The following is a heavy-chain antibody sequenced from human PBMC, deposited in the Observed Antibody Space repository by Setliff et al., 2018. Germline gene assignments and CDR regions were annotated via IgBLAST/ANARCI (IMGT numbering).Heavy chain of an antibody. CDR2: ISAYNGDT. J-gene: IGHJ3*02. CDR3: ARDRRNIVVAVVNAAFDI. D-gene: IGHD2-15*01. Sequence: ASVKVSCKASSYTFSSYGISWVRQAPGQGLEWMGWISAYNGDTNYAQNLQGRVTMTTDTSTSAAYMELRSLRSDDTAVYYCARDRRNIVVAVVNAAFDIWGQGTMVTVSS. CDR1: SYTFSSYG. V-gene: IGHV1-18*01.